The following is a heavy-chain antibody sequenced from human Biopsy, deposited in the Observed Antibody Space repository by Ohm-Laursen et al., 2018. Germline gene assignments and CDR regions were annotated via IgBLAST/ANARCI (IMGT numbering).Heavy chain of an antibody. J-gene: IGHJ5*02. CDR3: ARFIVPSLHCSNGVCPIRWFDP. CDR2: VNHDGRA. D-gene: IGHD2-2*01. Sequence: SDTLSLTCAVYGGTYSGYYWSWIRQPPGKGLEWIGEVNHDGRANYNPSLKSRVTISGDMSKKQFSLKLSGVTAADTTVYYCARFIVPSLHCSNGVCPIRWFDPWGQGTLVTVFS. CDR1: GGTYSGYY. V-gene: IGHV4-34*01.